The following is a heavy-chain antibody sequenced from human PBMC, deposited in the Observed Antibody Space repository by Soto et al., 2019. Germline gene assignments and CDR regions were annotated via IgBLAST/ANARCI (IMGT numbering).Heavy chain of an antibody. V-gene: IGHV4-4*02. CDR2: ISRSGTT. D-gene: IGHD6-19*01. CDR3: ARDSASSGVFT. Sequence: QVQLQESGPGLVKPSGTLSLTCAVTGGSISSSNWWTWVRQPPGEGLEWVGEISRSGTTNYKPSLKRRVSISVDKSRNEFSLNLGSVTAAVTAMYYCARDSASSGVFTWGQGTMVTVSS. CDR1: GGSISSSNW. J-gene: IGHJ3*01.